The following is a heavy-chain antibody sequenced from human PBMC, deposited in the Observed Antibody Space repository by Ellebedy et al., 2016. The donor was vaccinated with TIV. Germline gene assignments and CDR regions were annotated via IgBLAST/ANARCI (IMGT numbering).Heavy chain of an antibody. Sequence: SETLSLXXPAYGGSLSGYYWSWFRQPPGKGLEWIGQINHSGSTNPNPSLKSRVTLSVDTSNNKFSLKLRSVTAADTAVYFCARRPYCSTTTCYGLDYWGQGTLVTVSS. CDR2: INHSGST. CDR1: GGSLSGYY. V-gene: IGHV4-34*01. CDR3: ARRPYCSTTTCYGLDY. J-gene: IGHJ4*02. D-gene: IGHD2-2*01.